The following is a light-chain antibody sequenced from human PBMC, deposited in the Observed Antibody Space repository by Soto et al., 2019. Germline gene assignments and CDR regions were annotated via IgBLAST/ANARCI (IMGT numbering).Light chain of an antibody. CDR1: SSNVGSYNL. V-gene: IGLV2-23*01. Sequence: QSAVTQPASVSGSPGQSITISCTGTSSNVGSYNLVSWYQQHPGEAPKLMIYEASKRPSGVSNRFSGSKSGNTASLTISGLQAEDEADYYCCSYAGSDTMIFGGGTKLTVL. CDR3: CSYAGSDTMI. CDR2: EAS. J-gene: IGLJ2*01.